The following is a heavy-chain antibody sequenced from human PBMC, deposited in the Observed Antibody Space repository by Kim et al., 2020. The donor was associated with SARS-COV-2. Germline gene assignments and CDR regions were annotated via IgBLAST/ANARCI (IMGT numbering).Heavy chain of an antibody. Sequence: SETLSLTCAVSGGSMSITNWWSWVRQPPGKGLEWIGEISQSGTTNYNPSLKSRVTMSADQSKNQLSLKVSSVTAADTAVYYCVRESGAYVYGFWGQGTLV. V-gene: IGHV4-4*02. D-gene: IGHD5-12*01. J-gene: IGHJ4*01. CDR2: ISQSGTT. CDR1: GGSMSITNW. CDR3: VRESGAYVYGF.